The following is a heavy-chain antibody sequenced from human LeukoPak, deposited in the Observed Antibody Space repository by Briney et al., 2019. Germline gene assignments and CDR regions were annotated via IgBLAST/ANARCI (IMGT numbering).Heavy chain of an antibody. CDR3: ARDRLRFLEWPWYFDL. CDR2: IIPILGIA. V-gene: IGHV1-69*04. J-gene: IGHJ2*01. D-gene: IGHD3-3*01. CDR1: GYTFTSYG. Sequence: SVKVSCKASGYTFTSYGISWVRQAPGQGLEWMGRIIPILGIANYAQKFQGRVTITADKSTSTAYMELSSLRSEDTAVYYCARDRLRFLEWPWYFDLWGRGTLVTVSS.